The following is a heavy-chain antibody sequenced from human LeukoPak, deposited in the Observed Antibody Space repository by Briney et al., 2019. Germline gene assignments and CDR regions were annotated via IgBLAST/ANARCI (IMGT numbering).Heavy chain of an antibody. CDR2: INHSGST. CDR1: GGSFSGYY. CDR3: ARGQTNGIVGTDFDY. V-gene: IGHV4-34*01. J-gene: IGHJ4*02. D-gene: IGHD1-26*01. Sequence: SETLSLTCAVYGGSFSGYYWSWIRQPPGKGLEWIGEINHSGSTNYNPSLKSRVTISVDTSKNQFSLKLSSVTAADTAVYYCARGQTNGIVGTDFDYWGQGTLVTVSS.